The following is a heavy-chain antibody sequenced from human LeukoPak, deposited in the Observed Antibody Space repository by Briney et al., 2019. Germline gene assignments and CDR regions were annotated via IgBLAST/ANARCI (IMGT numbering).Heavy chain of an antibody. CDR2: ISYDGSYT. CDR1: GLSCNTYA. V-gene: IGHV3-30*04. Sequence: GGSLRLSCVDSGLSCNTYAMHWVRQAPGKGLEWVAAISYDGSYTYYRDSVRGRFTISRDNSKNTMYLQMNSLRAEDTAMYYCARALDVWGKGTTVTVSS. J-gene: IGHJ6*04. CDR3: ARALDV.